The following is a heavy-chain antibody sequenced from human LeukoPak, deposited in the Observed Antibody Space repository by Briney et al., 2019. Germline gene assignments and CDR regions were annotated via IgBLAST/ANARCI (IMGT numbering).Heavy chain of an antibody. Sequence: GRSLRLSCAASGFTFSSYGMHWVRQAPGEGLEWVAVIWYDGSNKYYADSVKGRFTISRDNSKNTLYLQMNSLRAEDTAVYYCARDPIAFDPWGQGTLVTVSS. CDR3: ARDPIAFDP. CDR2: IWYDGSNK. J-gene: IGHJ5*02. CDR1: GFTFSSYG. V-gene: IGHV3-33*01.